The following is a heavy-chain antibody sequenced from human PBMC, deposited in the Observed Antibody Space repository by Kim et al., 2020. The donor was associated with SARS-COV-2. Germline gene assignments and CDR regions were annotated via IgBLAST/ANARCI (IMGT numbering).Heavy chain of an antibody. CDR3: NTAEIF. V-gene: IGHV3-15*01. Sequence: TDGGTTDYVAPVKGRFTISRDDSKNTVYLQMNSLKSEDTAVYYCNTAEIFWGQGTLVTVSS. J-gene: IGHJ4*02. D-gene: IGHD3-9*01. CDR2: TDGGTT.